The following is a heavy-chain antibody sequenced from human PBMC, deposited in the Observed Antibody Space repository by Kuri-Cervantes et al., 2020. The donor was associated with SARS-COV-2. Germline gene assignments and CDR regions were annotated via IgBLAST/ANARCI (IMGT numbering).Heavy chain of an antibody. J-gene: IGHJ3*02. V-gene: IGHV2-5*01. CDR2: IYWNDDK. Sequence: SGPTLVKPPQTLTLTCTFSGFSLSTSGVGVGWIRQPPGKALEWLALIYWNDDKRYSPSLRSRLTVTKDTSNNQVVLRMTTMDPVDTGTYYCAHTYYDFWSGHYTGAFDMWGQGTVVTVSS. D-gene: IGHD3-3*01. CDR3: AHTYYDFWSGHYTGAFDM. CDR1: GFSLSTSGVG.